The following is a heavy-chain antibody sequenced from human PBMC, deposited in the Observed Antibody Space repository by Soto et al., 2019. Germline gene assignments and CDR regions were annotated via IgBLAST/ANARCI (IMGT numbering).Heavy chain of an antibody. J-gene: IGHJ6*02. D-gene: IGHD2-21*01. CDR2: INPSGGST. CDR3: AREASKYSGMDV. V-gene: IGHV1-46*01. CDR1: GYTFTNYY. Sequence: ASGKVSCKASGYTFTNYYMHWERQAPGQGLEWMGVINPSGGSTTYAQKFQGRVTMTRDTSTSTVYMELSSLISEDTTEYYCAREASKYSGMDVWGQVTTVTVSS.